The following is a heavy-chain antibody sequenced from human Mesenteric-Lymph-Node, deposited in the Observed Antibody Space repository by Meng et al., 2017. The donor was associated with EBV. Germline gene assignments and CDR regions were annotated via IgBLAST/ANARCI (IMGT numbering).Heavy chain of an antibody. CDR1: GGSVSSGGYS. CDR3: ARRGIAEGFDF. V-gene: IGHV4-30-2*01. J-gene: IGHJ4*02. CDR2: IYHFGSP. Sequence: QLQWQESGSGLVKPSQTLSLTCAVSGGSVSSGGYSWSWIWQPPGKGLEWIGYIYHFGSPNYNPSLKSRVTISVDRSKNQFSLNLTSMTAADTAVYYCARRGIAEGFDFWGQGTLVTVSS.